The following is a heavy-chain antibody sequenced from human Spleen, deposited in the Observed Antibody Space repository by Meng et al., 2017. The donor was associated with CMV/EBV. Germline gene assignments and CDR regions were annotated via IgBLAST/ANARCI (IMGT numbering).Heavy chain of an antibody. CDR2: IRDYNGNT. J-gene: IGHJ4*02. D-gene: IGHD2/OR15-2a*01. Sequence: YGVSWVRQAPGQGPGYMGWIRDYNGNTDYAQKFQGRVTMTTDSSTNTAFMELRGLRSDDTAVYYCARGGMMWRSGIVIEPATAYDFWGQGTLVTVSS. V-gene: IGHV1-18*01. CDR3: ARGGMMWRSGIVIEPATAYDF. CDR1: YG.